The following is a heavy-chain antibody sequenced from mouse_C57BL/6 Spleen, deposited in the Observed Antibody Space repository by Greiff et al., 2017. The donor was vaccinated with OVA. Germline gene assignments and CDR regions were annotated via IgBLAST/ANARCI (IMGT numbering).Heavy chain of an antibody. CDR3: ASGLITTPVDY. V-gene: IGHV3-6*01. D-gene: IGHD1-1*01. CDR2: ISYDGSN. J-gene: IGHJ2*01. Sequence: EVHLVESGPGLVKPSQSLSLTCSVTGYSITSGYYWNWIRQFPGNKLEWMGYISYDGSNNYNPSLKNRISITRDTSKNQFFLKLNSVTTEDTATYYCASGLITTPVDYWGQGTTLTVSS. CDR1: GYSITSGYY.